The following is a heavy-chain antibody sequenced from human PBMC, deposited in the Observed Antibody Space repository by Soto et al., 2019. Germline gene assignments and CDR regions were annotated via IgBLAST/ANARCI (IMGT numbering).Heavy chain of an antibody. CDR1: GYTFTGYY. V-gene: IGHV1-2*02. Sequence: QVKLVQSGAEGKEPGASVKVSCKASGYTFTGYYMHWPRQAPGQGLGWMGWIKSFIGDTNYAQKFQGRVTLTRDTSISTAYMELSRLKSDDTAVYYCARVVSPYYDVLTGNWFDPWGQGTLDTVSS. CDR2: IKSFIGDT. D-gene: IGHD3-9*01. CDR3: ARVVSPYYDVLTGNWFDP. J-gene: IGHJ5*02.